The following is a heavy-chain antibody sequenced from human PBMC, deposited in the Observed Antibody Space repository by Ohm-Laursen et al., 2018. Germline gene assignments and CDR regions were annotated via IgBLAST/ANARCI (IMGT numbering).Heavy chain of an antibody. CDR3: ARDWSGGIFYY. D-gene: IGHD4-23*01. CDR2: INPNSGDT. V-gene: IGHV1-2*02. CDR1: GYTFTAYY. J-gene: IGHJ4*02. Sequence: ASVKVSCKSSGYTFTAYYMHWVRQAPGQGLEWMGWINPNSGDTNYAQKFQGRVTMTRDTSISTAYMELSRLRSDDTAVYYCARDWSGGIFYYWGQGTLVTVSS.